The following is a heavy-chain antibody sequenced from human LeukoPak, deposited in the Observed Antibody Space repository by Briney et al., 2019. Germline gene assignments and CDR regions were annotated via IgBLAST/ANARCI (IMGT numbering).Heavy chain of an antibody. CDR2: IYYSGST. V-gene: IGHV4-59*01. J-gene: IGHJ3*02. D-gene: IGHD6-13*01. CDR1: GGSTSSYY. CDR3: AREAGGQQLVYAFDI. Sequence: SETLSLTCTVSGGSTSSYYWSWIRQPPGKGLEWIGYIYYSGSTNYNPSLKGRVTISVDTSKNQFSLKLSSVTAADTAVYYCAREAGGQQLVYAFDIWGQGTMVTVSS.